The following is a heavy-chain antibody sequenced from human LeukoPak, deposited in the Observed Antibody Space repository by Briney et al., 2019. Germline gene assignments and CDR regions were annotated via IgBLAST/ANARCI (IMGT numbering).Heavy chain of an antibody. CDR3: ARDGYDSPWFDP. J-gene: IGHJ5*02. V-gene: IGHV1-18*01. CDR1: GYTFTSYG. D-gene: IGHD3-22*01. Sequence: ASVKVSCKASGYTFTSYGISWVRQAPGQGLEWMGWISAYNGNTNYAQKFQGRVTITTDTSTSTAYMELRSLRSDGTAVYYCARDGYDSPWFDPWGQGTLVTVSS. CDR2: ISAYNGNT.